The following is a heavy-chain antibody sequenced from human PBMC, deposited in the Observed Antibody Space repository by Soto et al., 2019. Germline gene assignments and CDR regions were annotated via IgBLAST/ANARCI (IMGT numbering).Heavy chain of an antibody. CDR2: VSGSGGAA. CDR1: GFFFTTYA. J-gene: IGHJ4*02. V-gene: IGHV3-23*01. CDR3: AKDAIMVSSSYNYFDY. Sequence: GGSLRLSCAASGFFFTTYAMNWVRQAPGKGLEWVSGVSGSGGAASYADSVKGRFTISRDNSKNILYLQMNGLRADDTALYYCAKDAIMVSSSYNYFDYWGQGTLVTVSS. D-gene: IGHD6-13*01.